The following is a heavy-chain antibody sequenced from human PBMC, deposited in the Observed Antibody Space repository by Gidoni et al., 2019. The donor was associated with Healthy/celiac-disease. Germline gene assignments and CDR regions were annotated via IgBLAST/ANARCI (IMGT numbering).Heavy chain of an antibody. CDR3: AKDGDIYSSSWYQWNYFDY. CDR1: GFTFSSYG. V-gene: IGHV3-30*18. CDR2: ITYDGSNK. D-gene: IGHD6-13*01. J-gene: IGHJ4*02. Sequence: QVQLVESGGGVVQPGRSLGLACAASGFTFSSYGMPWVRQAPGKGLEWVAVITYDGSNKYYADSVKGRFTISRDNSKNTLYLQMNSLRAEDTAVYYCAKDGDIYSSSWYQWNYFDYWGQGTLVTVSS.